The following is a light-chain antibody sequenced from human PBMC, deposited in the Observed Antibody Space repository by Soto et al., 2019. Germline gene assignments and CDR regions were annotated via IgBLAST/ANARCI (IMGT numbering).Light chain of an antibody. V-gene: IGKV1-39*01. CDR1: QSIGRF. J-gene: IGKJ1*01. CDR3: LQDYNSPLT. Sequence: DIHLTQSPSFLSASVGDRVTITCRASQSIGRFLNWHQQKPGKAPNVLINVASTLRSGVPSRFSGSGSGTDFTLSINSLQPEDFATYYCLQDYNSPLTFGQGTKVDIK. CDR2: VAS.